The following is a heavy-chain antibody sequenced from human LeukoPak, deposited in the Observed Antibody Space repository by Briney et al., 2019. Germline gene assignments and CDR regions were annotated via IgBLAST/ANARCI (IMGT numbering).Heavy chain of an antibody. J-gene: IGHJ6*03. D-gene: IGHD3-10*01. CDR2: ISSSSSYI. V-gene: IGHV3-21*01. CDR1: GFTFSSYS. CDR3: ARDQSYYYGSGSYYMDV. Sequence: GGSLRLSCAASGFTFSSYSMNWVRQAPGKGLEWVSSISSSSSYIYYADSVKGRFTISRDNAKNSLYLQMNSLRAEDTAVYYCARDQSYYYGSGSYYMDVWGKGTTVTISS.